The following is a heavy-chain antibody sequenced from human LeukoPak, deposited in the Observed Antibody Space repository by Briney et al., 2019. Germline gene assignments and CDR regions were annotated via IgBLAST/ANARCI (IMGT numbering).Heavy chain of an antibody. Sequence: AGGSLRLSCAASGFTFSSYGMHWVRQAPGKGLEWVAVIWYDGSNKYYADSVKGRFTISRDNSKNTLYLQMNSLRAEDTAVYYCARARSSSGNWFDPWGQGTLVTVSS. J-gene: IGHJ5*02. CDR1: GFTFSSYG. V-gene: IGHV3-33*08. CDR3: ARARSSSGNWFDP. CDR2: IWYDGSNK. D-gene: IGHD6-6*01.